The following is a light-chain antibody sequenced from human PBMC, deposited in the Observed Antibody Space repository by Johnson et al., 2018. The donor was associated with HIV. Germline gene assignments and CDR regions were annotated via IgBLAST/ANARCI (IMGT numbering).Light chain of an antibody. Sequence: QSVLTQPPSVSAAPGQTVTISCSGSSSNVGSSFVSWYRQVPGTAPKLLIYDNNKRPSGIPDRFSGSKSGTSATLGITGLQTGDEADYYCGTWDSSLSAGVFGTGTKVTVL. CDR3: GTWDSSLSAGV. J-gene: IGLJ1*01. CDR2: DNN. V-gene: IGLV1-51*01. CDR1: SSNVGSSF.